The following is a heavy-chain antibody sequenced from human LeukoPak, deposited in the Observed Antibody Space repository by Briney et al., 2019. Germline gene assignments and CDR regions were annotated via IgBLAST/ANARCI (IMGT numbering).Heavy chain of an antibody. CDR1: GGSISSSSYY. Sequence: PSETLSLTCTVSGGSISSSSYYWGWIRQPPGKGLEWIGSIYYSGSTYYNPSLKSRVTISVDTSKNQFSLKPSSVTAADTAVYYCASGSVVTATRYYFDYWGQGTLVTVSS. D-gene: IGHD2-21*02. V-gene: IGHV4-39*01. CDR2: IYYSGST. CDR3: ASGSVVTATRYYFDY. J-gene: IGHJ4*02.